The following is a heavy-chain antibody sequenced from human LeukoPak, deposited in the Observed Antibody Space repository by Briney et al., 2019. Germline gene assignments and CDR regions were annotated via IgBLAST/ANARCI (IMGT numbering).Heavy chain of an antibody. CDR2: INIDGSST. J-gene: IGHJ5*02. D-gene: IGHD6-13*01. CDR1: GFTFSTYW. CDR3: ARDLAAAASSGWFDP. Sequence: GGSLRLSCTASGFTFSTYWMHWVRQAPGKGLVWVSRINIDGSSTSYADSVKGRFTTSRDNAKNTLYLQMNSLRAEDTAVYYCARDLAAAASSGWFDPWGQGTLVTVSS. V-gene: IGHV3-74*01.